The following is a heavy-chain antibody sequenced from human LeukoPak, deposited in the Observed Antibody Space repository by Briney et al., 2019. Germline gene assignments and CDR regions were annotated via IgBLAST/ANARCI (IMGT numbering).Heavy chain of an antibody. J-gene: IGHJ3*02. Sequence: GRSLRLSRAPSGFSFSSYWMHWVRHAPGKGLVWVSRINSDGSSTSYADSVKGRFTISRDNAKNTLYLQMNSLRAEDTAVYYCARISGSGSSIWGQGTMVTVSS. CDR1: GFSFSSYW. CDR3: ARISGSGSSI. D-gene: IGHD3-10*01. V-gene: IGHV3-74*01. CDR2: INSDGSST.